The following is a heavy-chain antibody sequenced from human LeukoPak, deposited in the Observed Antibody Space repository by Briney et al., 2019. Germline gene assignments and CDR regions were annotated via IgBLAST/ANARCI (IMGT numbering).Heavy chain of an antibody. V-gene: IGHV4-61*08. CDR1: GGSVGSAGYY. J-gene: IGHJ4*02. D-gene: IGHD1-26*01. CDR2: IYYIRNT. Sequence: SETLSLTCTVSGGSVGSAGYYWSWIRQPPGGGLEWIGYIYYIRNTNYNPSLKSRVTMSLDPSKNQFSLKLSSVTAADTAVYYCARTQSQSGSYRYYFGYWGQGTLVTVSS. CDR3: ARTQSQSGSYRYYFGY.